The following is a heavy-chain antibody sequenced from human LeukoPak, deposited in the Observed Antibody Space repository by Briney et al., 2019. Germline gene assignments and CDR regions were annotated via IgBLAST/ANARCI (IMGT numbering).Heavy chain of an antibody. J-gene: IGHJ6*03. CDR3: ARTGDYDFWSAYHFYYYYYMDV. D-gene: IGHD3-3*01. Sequence: PGGSLRLSCAASGLTFSSHEMNWVRQAPGKGLEWVSSINSNSSYIYYTDSLKGRFTISRDNAKNSLYLQMNSLRAEDTAVYYCARTGDYDFWSAYHFYYYYYMDVWGKGTTVTVSS. CDR2: INSNSSYI. V-gene: IGHV3-21*01. CDR1: GLTFSSHE.